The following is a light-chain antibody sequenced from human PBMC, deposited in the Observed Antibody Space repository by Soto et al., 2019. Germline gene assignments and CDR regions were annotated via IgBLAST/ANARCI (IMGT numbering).Light chain of an antibody. Sequence: DIQMTQSPSTLSASVVDRITITCRASQSIRSWLAWYQQKPEKAPTLLIYDASILESGVPSRFSGSGSGTEFTLTISSLHPDDFATYYCQHYNEYSSTFGPGTKVDI. CDR1: QSIRSW. CDR2: DAS. CDR3: QHYNEYSST. J-gene: IGKJ3*01. V-gene: IGKV1-5*01.